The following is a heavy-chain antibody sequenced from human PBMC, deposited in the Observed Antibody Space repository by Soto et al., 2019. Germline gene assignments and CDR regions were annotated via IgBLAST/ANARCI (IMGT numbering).Heavy chain of an antibody. V-gene: IGHV5-51*01. CDR3: ARTSAAGKYYYGMDV. D-gene: IGHD6-13*01. J-gene: IGHJ6*02. CDR1: GYRFSSFW. CDR2: IYPGDATT. Sequence: GESLKISCKISGYRFSSFWIAWVRQKPGKGLEWMGIIYPGDATTIYSPSFQGRLTISADKSISTAYLQWSSLKASDTAMYYCARTSAAGKYYYGMDVWGQGTTVTVSS.